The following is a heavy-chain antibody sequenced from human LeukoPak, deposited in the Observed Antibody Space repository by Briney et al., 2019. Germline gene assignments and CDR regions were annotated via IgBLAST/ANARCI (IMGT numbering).Heavy chain of an antibody. D-gene: IGHD3-16*01. CDR2: ISSGGTT. J-gene: IGHJ4*02. CDR1: GFTLSSYA. Sequence: PGGSLRLSCAGSGFTLSSYAMSWVRQAPGKGLEWVSLISSGGTTYYADSVKGRFTISRDNSKNTLSLQVNSLGAEDTAVYYCAKDRGDTSGHELFDYRGQGTLVTVSS. CDR3: AKDRGDTSGHELFDY. V-gene: IGHV3-23*01.